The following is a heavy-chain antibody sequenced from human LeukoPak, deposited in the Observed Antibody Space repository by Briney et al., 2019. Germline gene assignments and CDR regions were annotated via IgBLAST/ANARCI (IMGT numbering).Heavy chain of an antibody. Sequence: GGSLRLSCAASGFTFSTYWMSWVRQAPGKGLEWVANIRKDGSDIHYVDSVKGRFTISRDNSKNTLYLQMNSLRAEDTAVYYCAREFRGGQQLVDYWGQGTLVTVSS. CDR3: AREFRGGQQLVDY. V-gene: IGHV3-7*03. D-gene: IGHD6-13*01. CDR2: IRKDGSDI. CDR1: GFTFSTYW. J-gene: IGHJ4*02.